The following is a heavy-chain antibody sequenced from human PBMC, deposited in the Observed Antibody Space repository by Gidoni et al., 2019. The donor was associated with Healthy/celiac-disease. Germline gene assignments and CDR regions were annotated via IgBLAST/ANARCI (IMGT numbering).Heavy chain of an antibody. Sequence: QVQLQQWGAGLLKPSETLSLTCAVYGGSFSGYYWRWIRQPPGKGLEWIGEINHSGSTNYNPSLKSRVTISVDTSKNQFSLKLSSVTAADTAVYYCARGRRITMIVVVITGDAFDIWGQGTMVTVSS. J-gene: IGHJ3*02. CDR1: GGSFSGYY. CDR2: INHSGST. V-gene: IGHV4-34*01. CDR3: ARGRRITMIVVVITGDAFDI. D-gene: IGHD3-22*01.